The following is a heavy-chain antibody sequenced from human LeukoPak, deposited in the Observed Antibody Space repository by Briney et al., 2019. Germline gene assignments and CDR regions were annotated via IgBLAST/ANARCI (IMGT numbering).Heavy chain of an antibody. D-gene: IGHD1-26*01. CDR3: ARDEGRYYFDY. Sequence: GGSLRLSCAASGFTFDDAMDWVRQAPGKGLEWVSGISWNSGSIGYADSVKGRFTISRDNAKNSLYLQMNSLRAEDTAVYYCARDEGRYYFDYWGQGTLVTVSS. V-gene: IGHV3-9*01. CDR2: ISWNSGSI. CDR1: GFTFDDA. J-gene: IGHJ4*02.